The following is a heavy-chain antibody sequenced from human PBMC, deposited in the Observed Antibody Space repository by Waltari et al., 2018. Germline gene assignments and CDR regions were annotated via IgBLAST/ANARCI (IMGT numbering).Heavy chain of an antibody. Sequence: EVQLVESGGGVVQPGGSLRLSCAASGLTFSSSWMHWVCNAPGKGLVWVSRINSDGSSTSYADSVKGRFTISRDNAKNTLYLQMNSLRAEDTAVYYCARDSLYGFDYWGQGTLVTVSS. J-gene: IGHJ4*02. CDR3: ARDSLYGFDY. CDR1: GLTFSSSW. V-gene: IGHV3-74*01. CDR2: INSDGSST. D-gene: IGHD4-17*01.